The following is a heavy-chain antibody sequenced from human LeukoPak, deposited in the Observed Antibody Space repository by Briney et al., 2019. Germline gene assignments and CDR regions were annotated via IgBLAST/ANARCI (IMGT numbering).Heavy chain of an antibody. CDR2: IYYSGST. V-gene: IGHV4-59*08. D-gene: IGHD3-22*01. CDR1: GGSISSYY. Sequence: SETLSLTCTVSGGSISSYYWSWIRQPPGKGLEYIGYIYYSGSTNYNPSLKSRVTISVDTSKNQSSLKLSSVTAADTAVYYCARLVRTYYYDSSGYYWDYWGQGTLVTVSS. CDR3: ARLVRTYYYDSSGYYWDY. J-gene: IGHJ4*02.